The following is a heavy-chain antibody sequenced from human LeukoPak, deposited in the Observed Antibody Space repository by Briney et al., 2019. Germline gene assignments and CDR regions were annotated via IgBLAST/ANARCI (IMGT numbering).Heavy chain of an antibody. CDR1: GFTFSSYS. CDR2: ISSSSSYI. J-gene: IGHJ4*02. Sequence: GGSLRLSCAASGFTFSSYSMYWVRQAPGKGLEWVSSISSSSSYIYYADSVKGRFTISRDSAKNSLYLQMNSLRAEDTAVYYCARDWGELFGSDYWGQGTLVTVSS. V-gene: IGHV3-21*01. CDR3: ARDWGELFGSDY. D-gene: IGHD1-26*01.